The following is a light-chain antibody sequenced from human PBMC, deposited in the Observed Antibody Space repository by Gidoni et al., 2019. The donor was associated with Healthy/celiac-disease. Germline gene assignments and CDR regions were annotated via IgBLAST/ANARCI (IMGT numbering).Light chain of an antibody. J-gene: IGKJ1*01. CDR3: QQSYSTPQT. CDR1: QSISSY. V-gene: IGKV1-39*01. CDR2: AAS. Sequence: DIQMTQSPSSLSASGGDRVTITCRASQSISSYLNWYQQKPGKAPKLLLYAASSLQSGVPSRFSGSGSGTDFTLTISSLQPEDFATYYCQQSYSTPQTFGQGTKVEIK.